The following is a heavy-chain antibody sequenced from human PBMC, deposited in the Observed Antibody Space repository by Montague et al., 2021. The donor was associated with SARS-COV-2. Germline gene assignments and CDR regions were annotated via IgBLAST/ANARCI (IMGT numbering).Heavy chain of an antibody. D-gene: IGHD3-9*01. CDR1: GFSLSTSGMC. CDR2: IDWDDDK. Sequence: PALVKPTQTLTLTCTFSGFSLSTSGMCVSWIRQPPGKALEWLARIDWDDDKYYSTSLKTRLTISKDTSKNQVVLTMTNMDPVDTATYYCARTYYDILTGRDYGMDVWGQETTVTVSS. CDR3: ARTYYDILTGRDYGMDV. J-gene: IGHJ6*02. V-gene: IGHV2-70*11.